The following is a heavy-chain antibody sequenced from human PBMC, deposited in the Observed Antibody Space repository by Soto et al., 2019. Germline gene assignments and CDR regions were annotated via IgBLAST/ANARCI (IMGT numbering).Heavy chain of an antibody. V-gene: IGHV3-23*01. D-gene: IGHD3-16*01. CDR3: AKDWRVGGVYALPGDY. J-gene: IGHJ4*02. CDR1: GFTFSSYA. Sequence: EVQLLESGGGLVQPGGSLRLSCAASGFTFSSYAMSWVRQAPGKGLEWVSGISDSGGSTYHADSVKGRFTISRDNSKNTLYLQMDSLRAEDTAVYYCAKDWRVGGVYALPGDYWGQGTLVTVSS. CDR2: ISDSGGST.